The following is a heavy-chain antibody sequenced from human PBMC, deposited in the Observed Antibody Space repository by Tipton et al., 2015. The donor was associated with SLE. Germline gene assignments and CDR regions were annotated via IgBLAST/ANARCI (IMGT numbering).Heavy chain of an antibody. V-gene: IGHV4-4*02. CDR2: IYHRGST. J-gene: IGHJ4*02. D-gene: IGHD1-26*01. Sequence: SLRLSCKASGFTFSRYDRSWVRQPPGKGLEWIGEIYHRGSTNYNPSLKSRVTMSVDKSKNQFSLNLSSVTAADTAVYYCARGSRVEEELDYWGQGTLVTVSP. CDR3: ARGSRVEEELDY. CDR1: GFTFSRYDR.